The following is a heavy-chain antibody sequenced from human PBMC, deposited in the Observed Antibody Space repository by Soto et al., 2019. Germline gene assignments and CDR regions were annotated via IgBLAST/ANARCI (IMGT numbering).Heavy chain of an antibody. V-gene: IGHV3-23*01. Sequence: PGGSLRLSCAASGFTFSSYAMSWVRQAPGKGLEWVSAISGSGGSTYYADSVKGRFTTSRDNSKNTLYLQMNSLRAEDTAVYYCAKGDIDYYDSSGYYSYGMDVWGQVTTVTVSS. D-gene: IGHD3-22*01. J-gene: IGHJ6*02. CDR2: ISGSGGST. CDR3: AKGDIDYYDSSGYYSYGMDV. CDR1: GFTFSSYA.